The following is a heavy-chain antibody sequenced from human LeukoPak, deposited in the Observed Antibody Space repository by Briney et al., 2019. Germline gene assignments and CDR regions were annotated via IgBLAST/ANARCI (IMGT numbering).Heavy chain of an antibody. D-gene: IGHD1-26*01. CDR2: IYSGGST. Sequence: GGSLRLSCAASGFTFSSYAMNWVRQAPGKGLEWVSVIYSGGSTYYADSVKGRFTISRDNSKNTLYLQMNSLRAEDTAVYYCAKSPGGWELLFLDYWGQGTLVTVSS. J-gene: IGHJ4*02. CDR3: AKSPGGWELLFLDY. V-gene: IGHV3-23*03. CDR1: GFTFSSYA.